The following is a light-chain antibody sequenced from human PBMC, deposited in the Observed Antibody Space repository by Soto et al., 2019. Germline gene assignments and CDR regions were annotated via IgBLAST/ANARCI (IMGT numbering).Light chain of an antibody. J-gene: IGKJ3*01. CDR1: QSVSSN. CDR2: GAS. CDR3: QQYNNWPPCT. Sequence: EIVMTQSPATLSVSPGERATLSCRASQSVSSNLAWYRQKPGQAPRILIYGASTRATSIPARFSGSGSGTKFTLTISSMQSEDVAVYYCQQYNNWPPCTFGPGTKVDIK. V-gene: IGKV3D-15*01.